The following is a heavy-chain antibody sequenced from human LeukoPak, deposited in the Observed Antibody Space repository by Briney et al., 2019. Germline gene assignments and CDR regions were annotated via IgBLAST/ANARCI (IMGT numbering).Heavy chain of an antibody. CDR1: GFTVSSNY. CDR2: IYSDGST. V-gene: IGHV3-53*01. CDR3: AGAQTGKREWLYAFDI. D-gene: IGHD3-3*01. J-gene: IGHJ3*02. Sequence: GGSLRLSCAASGFTVSSNYMSWVRQAPGKGLEWVSVIYSDGSTYYADSVRGRFTISRDNSKNTLHLQMNSLRAEDTAVYYCAGAQTGKREWLYAFDIWGLGTMVTVSS.